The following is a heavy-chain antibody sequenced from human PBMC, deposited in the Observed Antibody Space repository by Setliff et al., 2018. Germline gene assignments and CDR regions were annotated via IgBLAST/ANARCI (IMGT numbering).Heavy chain of an antibody. CDR3: ARAGPTVTFFRVLVISWWDP. CDR1: GDSISSGSYY. J-gene: IGHJ5*02. D-gene: IGHD3-3*01. V-gene: IGHV4-61*09. Sequence: SETLSLTCTVSGDSISSGSYYWTWIRQPAGKGLEWIGHFHTGGSTNYNRSLRGRVSISVDTSKNQFSLKLSSVTAADTATYYCARAGPTVTFFRVLVISWWDPWGQGSLVTVSS. CDR2: FHTGGST.